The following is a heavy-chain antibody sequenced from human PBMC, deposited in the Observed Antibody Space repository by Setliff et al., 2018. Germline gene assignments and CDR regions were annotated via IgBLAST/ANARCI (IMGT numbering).Heavy chain of an antibody. CDR1: GGTFNSYA. J-gene: IGHJ6*03. D-gene: IGHD4-4*01. CDR3: ANEHGTTVTVENYHYYMDV. CDR2: IIPIFGTT. V-gene: IGHV1-69*13. Sequence: SVKVSCKASGGTFNSYAISWVRQAPGQGLEWMGGIIPIFGTTTYAQKFQGRVTITADESTNTAYMELRSLKSEDTAVCYCANEHGTTVTVENYHYYMDVWGTGTTVTVSS.